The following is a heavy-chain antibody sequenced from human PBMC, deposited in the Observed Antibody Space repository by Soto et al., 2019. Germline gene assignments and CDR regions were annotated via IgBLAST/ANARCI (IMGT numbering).Heavy chain of an antibody. CDR1: GFTFSSYA. V-gene: IGHV3-23*01. CDR2: ISGSGGST. CDR3: SKVPPEAYCSGGSCYSYYYYYYMDV. Sequence: EVQLLESGGGLVQPGGSLRLSCAASGFTFSSYAMSWVRQAPGKGLEWVSAISGSGGSTYYADSVKGRFTISRDNSKNKLYLQMNSLRGEDKAVYYCSKVPPEAYCSGGSCYSYYYYYYMDVWGKGTTVTVSS. J-gene: IGHJ6*03. D-gene: IGHD2-15*01.